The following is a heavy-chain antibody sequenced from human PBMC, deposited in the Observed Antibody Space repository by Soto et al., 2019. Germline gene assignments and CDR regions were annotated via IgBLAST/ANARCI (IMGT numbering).Heavy chain of an antibody. CDR1: GFTFVNCW. CDR2: ISSDGITI. V-gene: IGHV3-74*01. Sequence: PWGSLRLSCAASGFTFVNCWIHCVRQPPGKGLVWVALISSDGITISYADSVKGRFTISRDNAKNTLYLQMNSLRAEDTAMYYCVRARGYYGMDVWGQGTAVTVSS. CDR3: VRARGYYGMDV. J-gene: IGHJ6*02.